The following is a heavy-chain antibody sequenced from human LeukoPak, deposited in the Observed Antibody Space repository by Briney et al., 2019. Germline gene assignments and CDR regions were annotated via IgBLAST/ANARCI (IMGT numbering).Heavy chain of an antibody. Sequence: SETLSLTCTVSGGSISNYYWTWLRQPPGKGLEWIGYVYYSGSTNYNPSLKSRVTMSVDTSKNQFSLKLSSVTAADTAVYYCASGSPFYGMDVWGQGTTVTVSS. D-gene: IGHD6-25*01. CDR2: VYYSGST. J-gene: IGHJ6*02. CDR1: GGSISNYY. CDR3: ASGSPFYGMDV. V-gene: IGHV4-59*12.